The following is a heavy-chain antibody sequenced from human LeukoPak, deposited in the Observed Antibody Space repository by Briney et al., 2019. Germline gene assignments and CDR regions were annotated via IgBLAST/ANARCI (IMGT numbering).Heavy chain of an antibody. V-gene: IGHV3-74*01. CDR2: INSDGIGT. CDR3: ARGGPDHAFDI. J-gene: IGHJ3*02. Sequence: PGGSLRLSCAASGFTFSTYWMHWVRQAPGKGLVWVSRINSDGIGTIYADSAKGRFTISRDNAKNTLYLLMNSLRAEDTAVYYCARGGPDHAFDIWGQGTMVTVSS. CDR1: GFTFSTYW.